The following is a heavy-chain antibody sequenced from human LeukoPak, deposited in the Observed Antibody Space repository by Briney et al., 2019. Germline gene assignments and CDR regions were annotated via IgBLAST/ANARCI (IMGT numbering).Heavy chain of an antibody. V-gene: IGHV3-11*01. D-gene: IGHD3-22*01. CDR2: ISSSGSTI. Sequence: GGSLRLSCAASGFTFSDDYMSWIRQAPGKGLEWVSYISSSGSTIYYADSVKGRFTISRDNAKNSLYLQMNSLRAEDTAVYYCARDEWNDYYDSSGYSNDAFDIWGQGTMVTVSS. CDR3: ARDEWNDYYDSSGYSNDAFDI. J-gene: IGHJ3*02. CDR1: GFTFSDDY.